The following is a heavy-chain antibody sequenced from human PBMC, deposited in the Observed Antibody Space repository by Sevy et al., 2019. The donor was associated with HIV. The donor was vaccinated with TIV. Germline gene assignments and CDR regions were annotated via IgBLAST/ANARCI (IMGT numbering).Heavy chain of an antibody. V-gene: IGHV1-24*01. Sequence: ASVKVSCKVSGYTLTELSMHWVRQAPGKGLEWMGGFDPEDGETIYAQKFQGRVTMTEDTSTDTAYVELSSVRSEDTAGYYCATDPRGYYDSSGYYLGYFDYWGQGTLVTVSS. CDR1: GYTLTELS. D-gene: IGHD3-22*01. CDR3: ATDPRGYYDSSGYYLGYFDY. J-gene: IGHJ4*02. CDR2: FDPEDGET.